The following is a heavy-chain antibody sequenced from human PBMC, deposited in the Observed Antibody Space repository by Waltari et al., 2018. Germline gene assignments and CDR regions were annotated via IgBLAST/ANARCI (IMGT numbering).Heavy chain of an antibody. CDR3: AKHGGYHFDD. J-gene: IGHJ4*02. V-gene: IGHV4-34*01. CDR2: IHHSDDT. D-gene: IGHD3-22*01. Sequence: QVQLQQWGEGLLKPSETLSLTCAVYGGSFSGYYRSWIRQPPGKGLEWIGQIHHSDDTNYNPSLKSRVTISVDTSKNQFSLNLSSVTATDTAVYYCAKHGGYHFDDWGQGTLVTVSS. CDR1: GGSFSGYY.